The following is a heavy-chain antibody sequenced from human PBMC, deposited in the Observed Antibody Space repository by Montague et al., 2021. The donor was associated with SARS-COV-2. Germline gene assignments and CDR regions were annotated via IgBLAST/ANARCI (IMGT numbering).Heavy chain of an antibody. D-gene: IGHD2-15*01. J-gene: IGHJ6*02. V-gene: IGHV2-70*01. CDR2: IDWDDDK. Sequence: PALVKPTQTLTLTCTFSGFSLSTSGMCVSWIRQPPGKALEWLAHIDWDDDKYYSTSLKTRLTISKDTSKNQVVLTMTNMDPVDTATYYCARIRGYCSGGSCYYYGMDVWGQGTTVTVSS. CDR1: GFSLSTSGMC. CDR3: ARIRGYCSGGSCYYYGMDV.